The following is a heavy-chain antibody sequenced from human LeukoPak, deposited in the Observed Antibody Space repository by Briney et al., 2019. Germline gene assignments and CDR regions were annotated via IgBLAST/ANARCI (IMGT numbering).Heavy chain of an antibody. V-gene: IGHV5-51*01. D-gene: IGHD3-10*01. CDR2: IYPGDSDT. J-gene: IGHJ4*02. Sequence: GESLKISCKGSGYSINNYWIGWVRQMPGKGLEWMGIIYPGDSDTRYSPSFQGQVTISADKSISTAYLQWSSLKASDTAMYYCARRGMGFGELLYHDYWGQGTLVTVSS. CDR3: ARRGMGFGELLYHDY. CDR1: GYSINNYW.